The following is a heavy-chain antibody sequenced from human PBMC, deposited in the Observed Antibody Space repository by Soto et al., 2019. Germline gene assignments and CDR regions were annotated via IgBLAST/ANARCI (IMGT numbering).Heavy chain of an antibody. V-gene: IGHV3-30-3*01. CDR2: ISYDGSNK. D-gene: IGHD2-15*01. J-gene: IGHJ4*02. CDR3: ARAVVVAATDFDY. CDR1: GFTFSTYA. Sequence: QVQLVESGGGVVQPGRSLRLSCAASGFTFSTYAMHWVRQAPGKGLEWVSVISYDGSNKYYADSVKGRFTISRDNSKITLYLQMNSLRAEDTAVYYCARAVVVAATDFDYWGQGTLVTVSS.